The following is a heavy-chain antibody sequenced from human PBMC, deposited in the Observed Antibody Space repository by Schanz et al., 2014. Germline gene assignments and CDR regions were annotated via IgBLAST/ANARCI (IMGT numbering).Heavy chain of an antibody. J-gene: IGHJ4*02. CDR3: ARIGGSVFDY. CDR1: GFTFRGYA. CDR2: IKSDGSST. Sequence: VQLVESGGGVVQPGRSLRLSCAASGFTFRGYAMSWVRQAPGRGLVWVSRIKSDGSSTSYADAVKGRFTISRDNSKNTLYLQMNSLRAEDTAVYYCARIGGSVFDYWAQGTLVTVSS. D-gene: IGHD3-10*01. V-gene: IGHV3-74*02.